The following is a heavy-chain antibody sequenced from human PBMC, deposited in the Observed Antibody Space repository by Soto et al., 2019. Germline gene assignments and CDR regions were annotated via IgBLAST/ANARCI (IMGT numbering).Heavy chain of an antibody. Sequence: QVQLVQSGAEVKKPGASVKVSCKASGYTFTGHYLHWVRQAPGRGLEWMGWINPSTGGTNFAQKFQGRVTMTSDTSIRTVYLELSSLRSDDTAVYYCGRYRMWSVGARRFDHWGQGTQVTVSS. CDR2: INPSTGGT. D-gene: IGHD3-3*01. J-gene: IGHJ4*02. V-gene: IGHV1-2*02. CDR3: GRYRMWSVGARRFDH. CDR1: GYTFTGHY.